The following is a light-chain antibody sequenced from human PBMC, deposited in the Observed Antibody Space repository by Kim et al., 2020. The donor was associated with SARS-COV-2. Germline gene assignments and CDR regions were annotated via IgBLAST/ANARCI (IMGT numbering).Light chain of an antibody. CDR3: QQYYTTPIT. CDR2: WAS. CDR1: QSVLYSSNNKNY. Sequence: DIVMTQSPDSLAVSLGERATINYKSSQSVLYSSNNKNYLVWYQQKPGQPPKMLIYWASTRESGVPDRFSGSGSGTDFTLTISSLQAEDVAVYYCQQYYTTPITFGQGTRLEIK. J-gene: IGKJ5*01. V-gene: IGKV4-1*01.